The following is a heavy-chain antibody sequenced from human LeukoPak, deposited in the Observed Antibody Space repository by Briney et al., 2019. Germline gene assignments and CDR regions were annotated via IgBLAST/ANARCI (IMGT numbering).Heavy chain of an antibody. Sequence: ASVKVSCNASGYTFTSYGISWVRQAPGQGLEWMGWISAYNGNTNYAQKLQGRVTMTTDTSTSTAYMELRSLRSDDTAVYYCARDRIVATMGEGYYFDYWGQGTLVTVSS. CDR2: ISAYNGNT. J-gene: IGHJ4*02. CDR1: GYTFTSYG. CDR3: ARDRIVATMGEGYYFDY. D-gene: IGHD5-12*01. V-gene: IGHV1-18*01.